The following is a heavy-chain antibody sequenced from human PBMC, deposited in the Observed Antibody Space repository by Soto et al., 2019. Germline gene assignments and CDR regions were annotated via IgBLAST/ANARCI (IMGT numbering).Heavy chain of an antibody. V-gene: IGHV3-23*01. CDR2: ISGTAGRT. J-gene: IGHJ3*01. Sequence: EVQVLESGGGLVQPGGSLRLSCAASGFIFTKNAMTWVRQAPGKGLEWLSGISGTAGRTYYADSVKGRFTISRDTSKNTVYLQMNSLRAEDTAIYYYGGRTVSSSWTVDVWGRGTMVTVSS. D-gene: IGHD4-4*01. CDR3: GGRTVSSSWTVDV. CDR1: GFIFTKNA.